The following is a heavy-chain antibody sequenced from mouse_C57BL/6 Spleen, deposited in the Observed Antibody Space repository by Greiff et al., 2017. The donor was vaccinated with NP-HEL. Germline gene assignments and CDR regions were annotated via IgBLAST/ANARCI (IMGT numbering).Heavy chain of an antibody. CDR1: GYSITSGYY. V-gene: IGHV3-6*01. D-gene: IGHD1-1*01. CDR3: AREGYGSSLDY. J-gene: IGHJ2*01. Sequence: EVKLQESGPGLVKPSQSLSLTCSVTGYSITSGYYWNWIRQFPGNKLEWMGYISYDGSNNYNPSLKNRISITRDTSKKQFFLKLNSVTTEDTATYYCAREGYGSSLDYWGQGTTLTVSS. CDR2: ISYDGSN.